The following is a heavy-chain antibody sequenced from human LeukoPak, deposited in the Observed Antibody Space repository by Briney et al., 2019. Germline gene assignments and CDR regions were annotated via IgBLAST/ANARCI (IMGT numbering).Heavy chain of an antibody. D-gene: IGHD6-19*01. V-gene: IGHV4-34*01. J-gene: IGHJ4*02. CDR3: ARVGYVSAWYPFDY. Sequence: SETLCLTCAVYGGSFSGYYWSWIRQPPGKGLEWIGEVNHSGSTNYNPSLKSRVTISIDTSKNQFSLKLSSVTAADTAVYYCARVGYVSAWYPFDYWGQGTPVIVSS. CDR2: VNHSGST. CDR1: GGSFSGYY.